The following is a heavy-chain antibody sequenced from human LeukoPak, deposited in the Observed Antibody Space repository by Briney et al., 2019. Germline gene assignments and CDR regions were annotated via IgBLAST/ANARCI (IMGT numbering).Heavy chain of an antibody. J-gene: IGHJ5*02. V-gene: IGHV1-8*01. CDR2: MNPDSGNT. Sequence: GSVKVSCKASGYTFTIYDTNWVRQAAGQGLEWMGWMNPDSGNTDFAQKFQGRVTMTRNTSISTAYMELSSLTSEDTAVYYCAVHLPGDYLDPWGQGTLVTVSS. CDR3: AVHLPGDYLDP. D-gene: IGHD4-17*01. CDR1: GYTFTIYD.